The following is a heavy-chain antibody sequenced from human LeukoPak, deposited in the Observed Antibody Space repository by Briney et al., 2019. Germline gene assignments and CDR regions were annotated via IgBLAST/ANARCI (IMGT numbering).Heavy chain of an antibody. CDR3: ARIPGDRPDD. V-gene: IGHV4-59*11. D-gene: IGHD7-27*01. Sequence: KPSETLSLTCTVSGASMTSHYWTWIRQPPGKGLEWVGYMYFGERTNYNPSLKSRATISIETSKKQFSLNLKSVTAADTAVYYCARIPGDRPDDWGQGTLVTVS. CDR2: MYFGERT. J-gene: IGHJ4*02. CDR1: GASMTSHY.